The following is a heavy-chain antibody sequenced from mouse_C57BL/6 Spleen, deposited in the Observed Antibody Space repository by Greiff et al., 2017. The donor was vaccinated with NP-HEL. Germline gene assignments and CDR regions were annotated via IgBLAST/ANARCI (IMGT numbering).Heavy chain of an antibody. V-gene: IGHV3-6*01. CDR2: ISYDGSN. Sequence: EVKLQESGPGLVKPSQSLSLTCSVTGYSITSGYYWNWIRQFPGNKLEWMGYISYDGSNNYNPSLKNRISITRYPSKNQFFLKLNSVSTEDTAPYYSARCGGYDYHWYCEVWGTGTTVTVSS. CDR3: ARCGGYDYHWYCEV. D-gene: IGHD2-4*01. CDR1: GYSITSGYY. J-gene: IGHJ1*03.